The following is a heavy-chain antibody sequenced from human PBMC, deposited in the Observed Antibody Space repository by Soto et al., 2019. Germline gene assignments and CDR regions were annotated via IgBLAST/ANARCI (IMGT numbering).Heavy chain of an antibody. J-gene: IGHJ4*02. D-gene: IGHD3-3*01. V-gene: IGHV3-23*01. CDR2: ISGSGGST. Sequence: GGSLRLSCAASGVTFSSYAMSWVRQAPGKGLEWVSAISGSGGSTYYADSVKGRFTISRDNSKNTLYLQMNSLRAEDTAVYYCAKSIFGVVQHPTPFDYRGQGTLVTVSS. CDR3: AKSIFGVVQHPTPFDY. CDR1: GVTFSSYA.